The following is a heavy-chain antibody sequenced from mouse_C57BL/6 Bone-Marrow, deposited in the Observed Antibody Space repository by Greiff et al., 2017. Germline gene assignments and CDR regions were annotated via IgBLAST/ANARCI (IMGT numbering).Heavy chain of an antibody. Sequence: QVQLQQPGAELVKPGVSVKMSCKASGYTFTSYWITWVKQRPGQGLEWIGDIYPGSGSTNYNEKFKSKATLTVDTSSSTAYMQLSSLTSEDSAVYYCARSGATMVTTRYFDVWGTGTTVTVSS. CDR1: GYTFTSYW. V-gene: IGHV1-55*01. CDR3: ARSGATMVTTRYFDV. CDR2: IYPGSGST. J-gene: IGHJ1*03. D-gene: IGHD2-2*01.